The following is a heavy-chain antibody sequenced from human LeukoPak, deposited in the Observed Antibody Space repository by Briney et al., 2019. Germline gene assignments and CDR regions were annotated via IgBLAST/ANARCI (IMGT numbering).Heavy chain of an antibody. V-gene: IGHV3-7*01. CDR3: AREDDWNYEDY. CDR1: GFTFSNYW. CDR2: IKQDGSEK. J-gene: IGHJ4*02. D-gene: IGHD1-7*01. Sequence: GGSLRLSCAASGFTFSNYWMSWVRQAPGKGLEWVANIKQDGSEKYYVNSVKGRFTISRDDAKNSLYLQMNSLRAEDTAIYYCAREDDWNYEDYWGQGTLVTVSS.